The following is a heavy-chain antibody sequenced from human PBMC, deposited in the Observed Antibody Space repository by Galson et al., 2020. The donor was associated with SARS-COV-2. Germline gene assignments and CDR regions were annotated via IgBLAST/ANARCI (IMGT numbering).Heavy chain of an antibody. Sequence: ASVKVSCKTSGYTFTNHFMHWVRQAPGQGLEWMGIISPSGSNTSYAQKFQSRVTMTTDTSTSTVFMELRSLRSEDTAIYYCARDVHLDYFDYWGQGTLVTVSS. D-gene: IGHD1-1*01. CDR1: GYTFTNHF. CDR3: ARDVHLDYFDY. V-gene: IGHV1-46*01. CDR2: ISPSGSNT. J-gene: IGHJ4*02.